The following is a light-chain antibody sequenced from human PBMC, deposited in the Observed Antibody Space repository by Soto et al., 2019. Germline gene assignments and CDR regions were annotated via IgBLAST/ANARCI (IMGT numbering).Light chain of an antibody. CDR3: LQATHHPPCT. CDR2: RVS. V-gene: IGKV2-24*01. J-gene: IGKJ2*02. CDR1: QGLLYSDGNTY. Sequence: DIVMTQTPLSSPVTLGQPASISCRSSQGLLYSDGNTYLNWLQQRPGQPPRLLIYRVSNRFSGVPDRFSGSGAGTDFTLTISRVEAEDVGIYYCLQATHHPPCTFGQGTKLEI.